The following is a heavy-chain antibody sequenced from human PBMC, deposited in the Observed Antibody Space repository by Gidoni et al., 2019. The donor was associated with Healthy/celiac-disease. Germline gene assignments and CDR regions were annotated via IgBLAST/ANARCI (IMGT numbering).Heavy chain of an antibody. D-gene: IGHD5-18*01. V-gene: IGHV4-34*01. J-gene: IGHJ6*03. CDR3: ARPSYGNNYYHYYMDV. CDR1: GGSFSGYY. CDR2: INHSGST. Sequence: QVQLQQWGAGLLKPSETLSLTCAVYGGSFSGYYWSWIRQPPGKGLEWIGEINHSGSTNYNPSLKSRVTISVDTSKNQFSLKLSSVTAADTAVYYCARPSYGNNYYHYYMDVWGKGTTVTVSS.